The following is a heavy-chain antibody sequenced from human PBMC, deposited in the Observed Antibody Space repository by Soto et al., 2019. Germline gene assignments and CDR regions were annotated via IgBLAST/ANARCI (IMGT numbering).Heavy chain of an antibody. CDR2: ISGSGGST. V-gene: IGHV3-23*01. J-gene: IGHJ4*02. D-gene: IGHD6-13*01. CDR1: GFTFSSYA. CDR3: AKPYSSSWYGPFDY. Sequence: QSGGSLRLSCAASGFTFSSYAMSWVRQAPGKGLEWVSAISGSGGSTYYADSVKGRFTISRDNSKNTLYLQMNSLRAEDTAVYYCAKPYSSSWYGPFDYWGQGTLVTVSS.